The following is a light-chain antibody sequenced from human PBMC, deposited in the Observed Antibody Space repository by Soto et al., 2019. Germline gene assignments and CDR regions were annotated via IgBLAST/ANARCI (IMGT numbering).Light chain of an antibody. V-gene: IGKV3-20*01. Sequence: EIVLTQSPGTLSLSPGESATLSCRASQSVPSNYVAWFEHKPGQAPRLLIYGASRRAAGIPDRLSGSGSGTDFTLTISRLEPEDSAVYFCQQYGNSPYTFGQATKLEIK. CDR2: GAS. CDR1: QSVPSNY. J-gene: IGKJ2*01. CDR3: QQYGNSPYT.